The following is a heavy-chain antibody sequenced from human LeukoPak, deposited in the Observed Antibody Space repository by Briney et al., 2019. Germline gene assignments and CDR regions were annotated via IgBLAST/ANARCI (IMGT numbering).Heavy chain of an antibody. J-gene: IGHJ4*02. Sequence: PSETLSLTCAVYGGSFSGYYWSWIRQPPGKGLEWIGEINHSGSTNYNPSLKSRVTISVDTSKNQFSLKLSSVTAADTAVYYCAREGAAGPQYYFDYWGQGTLVTVSS. CDR3: AREGAAGPQYYFDY. V-gene: IGHV4-34*01. CDR1: GGSFSGYY. CDR2: INHSGST. D-gene: IGHD6-25*01.